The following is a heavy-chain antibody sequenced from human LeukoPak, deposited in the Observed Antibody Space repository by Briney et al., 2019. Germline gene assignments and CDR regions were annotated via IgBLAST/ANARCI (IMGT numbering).Heavy chain of an antibody. V-gene: IGHV3-23*01. CDR2: ISASGVST. CDR3: AKEYGPGSYYYDY. D-gene: IGHD3-10*01. Sequence: GGSLRLSCAASGFTFSTYAMTWVRQAPGKGLEWVSGISASGVSTHYADSVKGRFTISRDNSKNTLYLRMNSLRAEDMAVYYCAKEYGPGSYYYDYWGQGTLVTVSS. J-gene: IGHJ4*02. CDR1: GFTFSTYA.